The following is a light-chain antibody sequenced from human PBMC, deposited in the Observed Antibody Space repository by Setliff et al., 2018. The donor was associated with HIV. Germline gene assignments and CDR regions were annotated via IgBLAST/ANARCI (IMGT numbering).Light chain of an antibody. V-gene: IGLV2-14*03. Sequence: QSALTQPASVSGSPGQSITIYCTGTSSDVGTYNFVSWYQQHPGKAPKLIIYDVSNRPSGVSNRFSGSKSGNTASLTISGLQAEDEADYYCSSYTSSTPLYVFGTGTKVTVL. CDR1: SSDVGTYNF. J-gene: IGLJ1*01. CDR3: SSYTSSTPLYV. CDR2: DVS.